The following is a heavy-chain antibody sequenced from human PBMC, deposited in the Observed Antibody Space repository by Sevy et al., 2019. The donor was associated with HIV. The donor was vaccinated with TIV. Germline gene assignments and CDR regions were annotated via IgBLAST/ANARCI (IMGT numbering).Heavy chain of an antibody. CDR3: AKGHRTFYGMDV. J-gene: IGHJ6*02. D-gene: IGHD2-21*01. V-gene: IGHV3-23*01. CDR2: ISGSGGST. CDR1: GFTFSTYA. Sequence: GGSLRLSCAASGFTFSTYAMIWVRQAPGKGLEWVSAISGSGGSTYYSDSVKGRFTISRDKSKNTVYLQMNSLRAEDTAVYYCAKGHRTFYGMDVWGHGTTVTVSS.